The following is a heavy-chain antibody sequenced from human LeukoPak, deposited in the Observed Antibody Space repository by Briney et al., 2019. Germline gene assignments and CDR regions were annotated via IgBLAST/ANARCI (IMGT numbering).Heavy chain of an antibody. Sequence: GGSLRLSCAASGFTVSSNCMSWVRQAPGKGLEWVSVIYSGGTTFYADSVKGRFTISRHNSKNTLYLQMNNLRAEDTAVYYCARGLTHDYWGQGTLVTVSS. J-gene: IGHJ4*02. CDR2: IYSGGTT. CDR1: GFTVSSNC. D-gene: IGHD3-22*01. V-gene: IGHV3-53*04. CDR3: ARGLTHDY.